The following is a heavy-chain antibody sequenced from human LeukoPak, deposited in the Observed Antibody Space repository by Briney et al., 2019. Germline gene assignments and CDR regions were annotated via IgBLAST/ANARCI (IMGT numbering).Heavy chain of an antibody. CDR3: ARTNYYDISGYDY. J-gene: IGHJ4*02. Sequence: GVSLRLSCAASGFTFSNVWMSWVRQAPGKGLEWVSYISSSGNTIDYADSVKGRFTISRDNAKNSLYLQMNSLRAEDTALYYCARTNYYDISGYDYWGQGTLVTVSS. D-gene: IGHD3-22*01. V-gene: IGHV3-48*03. CDR1: GFTFSNVW. CDR2: ISSSGNTI.